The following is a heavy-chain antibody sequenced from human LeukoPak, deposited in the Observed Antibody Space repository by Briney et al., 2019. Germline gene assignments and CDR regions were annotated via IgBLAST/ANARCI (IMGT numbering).Heavy chain of an antibody. CDR3: ARDGWLHPKNYYYMDF. V-gene: IGHV1-69*05. D-gene: IGHD5-24*01. J-gene: IGHJ6*03. CDR2: IIPIFGTA. Sequence: SVKVSCKASGGTFSSYAISGVRQAPGQGLEWMGRIIPIFGTANYAQKFQGRVTITTDESTSTAYMELSSLRSEDTAVYYCARDGWLHPKNYYYMDFWGKGTTVTVSS. CDR1: GGTFSSYA.